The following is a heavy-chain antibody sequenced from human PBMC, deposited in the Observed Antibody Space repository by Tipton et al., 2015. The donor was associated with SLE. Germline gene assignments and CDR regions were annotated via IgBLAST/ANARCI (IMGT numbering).Heavy chain of an antibody. Sequence: TLSLTCTVSGGSISSYYWSWIRQPPGKGLEWIGYIYYSGSTNYNPSLKSRVTISVDTSKNQFSLKLSSVTAADTAVYYCARAGIAVAGLFDYWGQGTLVTVSS. V-gene: IGHV4-59*01. J-gene: IGHJ4*02. D-gene: IGHD6-19*01. CDR2: IYYSGST. CDR3: ARAGIAVAGLFDY. CDR1: GGSISSYY.